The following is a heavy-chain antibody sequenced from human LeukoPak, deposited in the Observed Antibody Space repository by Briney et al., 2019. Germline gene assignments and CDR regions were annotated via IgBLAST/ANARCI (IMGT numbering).Heavy chain of an antibody. Sequence: ASVKVSCKASGYTFTSYDINWVRQATGQGLEWLGWMNPNSGNTGYAQKFQGRVTMTRDTSTSTAYMEVSSLRSEDTAVYYCARERGSGWSYLDYWGQGTLVTVSS. CDR1: GYTFTSYD. CDR3: ARERGSGWSYLDY. D-gene: IGHD6-19*01. CDR2: MNPNSGNT. V-gene: IGHV1-8*01. J-gene: IGHJ4*02.